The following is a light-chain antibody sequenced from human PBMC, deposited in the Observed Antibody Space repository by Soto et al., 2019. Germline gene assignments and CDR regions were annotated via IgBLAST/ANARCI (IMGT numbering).Light chain of an antibody. V-gene: IGKV3-20*01. CDR2: GAS. J-gene: IGKJ5*01. CDR3: QHYGGSPLT. CDR1: QSISSSQ. Sequence: TVFTQAPGTLSFSPGEGATLSCRAGQSISSSQLAWYQQKPGQTPRLLVYGASSRATGIPDGFSGTISGTDFTLAISRLEPEDFAVYYCQHYGGSPLTFGQGTRLEIK.